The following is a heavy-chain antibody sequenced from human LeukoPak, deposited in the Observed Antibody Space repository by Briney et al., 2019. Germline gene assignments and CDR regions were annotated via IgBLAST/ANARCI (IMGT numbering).Heavy chain of an antibody. CDR2: ISGSGGST. V-gene: IGHV3-23*01. CDR3: ASYSSGWLRNFDY. CDR1: GFTFSSYA. J-gene: IGHJ4*02. Sequence: QTGGSLRLSCAASGFTFSSYAMSWVRQAPGKGLEWVSAISGSGGSTYYADSVKGRFTISRDNSKNTLYLQMNSLRAEDTAVYYCASYSSGWLRNFDYWGQGTLVTVSS. D-gene: IGHD6-19*01.